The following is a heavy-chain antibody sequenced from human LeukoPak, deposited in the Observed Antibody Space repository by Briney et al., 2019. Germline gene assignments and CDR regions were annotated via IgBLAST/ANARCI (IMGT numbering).Heavy chain of an antibody. CDR2: INGRGEET. CDR3: ACHCSGSRCSDHDY. CDR1: GFAFDSYF. J-gene: IGHJ4*02. V-gene: IGHV3-23*01. D-gene: IGHD2-15*01. Sequence: GGSLRLSCTASGFAFDSYFMTWARQAPGTGLEWVSGINGRGEETHYADSVKGRFTISRDNSKSTVYLQLSSLRANDTAVYYCACHCSGSRCSDHDYWGQGTVVTVSS.